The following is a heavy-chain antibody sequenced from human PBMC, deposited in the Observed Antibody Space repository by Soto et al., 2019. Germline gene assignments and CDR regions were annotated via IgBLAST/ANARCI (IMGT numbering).Heavy chain of an antibody. CDR3: ARLGYYYGMDV. V-gene: IGHV4-39*01. CDR1: GGSISSSSYY. CDR2: IYYSGST. J-gene: IGHJ6*02. D-gene: IGHD3-16*01. Sequence: SETLSLTCTVSGGSISSSSYYWGWIRQPPGKGLEWIGSIYYSGSTYYNPSLKSRVTISVDTSKNQFSLKLSSVTAADSAVYYCARLGYYYGMDVWGQGTTVTVSS.